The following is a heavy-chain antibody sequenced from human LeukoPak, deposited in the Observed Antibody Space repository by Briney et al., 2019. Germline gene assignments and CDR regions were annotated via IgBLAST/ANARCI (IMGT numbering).Heavy chain of an antibody. D-gene: IGHD5-24*01. Sequence: ASVKVSCKASGGTFSSYAISWVRQAPGQGLEWMGGIIPIFGTANYAQKFQGRVTITTDESTSTAYMELSSLRSEDTAVYYCARDVPDPRWLQFSGWFDHWGQGTLVTVSS. CDR3: ARDVPDPRWLQFSGWFDH. V-gene: IGHV1-69*05. CDR2: IIPIFGTA. CDR1: GGTFSSYA. J-gene: IGHJ5*02.